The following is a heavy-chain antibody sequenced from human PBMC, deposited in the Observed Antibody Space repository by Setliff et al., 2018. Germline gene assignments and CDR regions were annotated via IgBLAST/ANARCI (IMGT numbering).Heavy chain of an antibody. CDR3: ARKVEQWLTPHFDY. CDR2: VHFTGST. D-gene: IGHD6-19*01. CDR1: GASIRNFY. J-gene: IGHJ4*02. V-gene: IGHV4-59*01. Sequence: PSETLSLTCNVSGASIRNFYWTWIRQPPGKGLEWIGYVHFTGSTNYNPSLKSRVTMSVDVSKSQFSQRLSSVTAADTAVYYCARKVEQWLTPHFDYWGQGALVTVSS.